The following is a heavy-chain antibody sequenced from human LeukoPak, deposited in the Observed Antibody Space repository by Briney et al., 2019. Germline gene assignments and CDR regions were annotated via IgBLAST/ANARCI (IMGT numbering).Heavy chain of an antibody. J-gene: IGHJ3*02. CDR1: GFTVSSNY. D-gene: IGHD3-22*01. CDR3: AKDVSAYYDSSGYFGRVLDAFDI. Sequence: GGSLRLSCAASGFTVSSNYMSWVRQAPGKGLEWVSVIYNGGSTYYADSVKGRFTISRDNSKNTLYLQMNSLRAEDTAVYYCAKDVSAYYDSSGYFGRVLDAFDIWGQGTMVTVSS. V-gene: IGHV3-53*01. CDR2: IYNGGST.